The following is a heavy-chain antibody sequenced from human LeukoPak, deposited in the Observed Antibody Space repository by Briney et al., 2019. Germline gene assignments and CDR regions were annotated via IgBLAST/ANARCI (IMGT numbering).Heavy chain of an antibody. Sequence: PSETLSLTCTVSGGSISSSSYYWGWIRQPPGKGLEWIGSIYYSGSTYYNPSLKSRVTISVDTSKNQFSLKLSSVTAADTAVYYCVREHEGYFDYWGQGTLVTVSS. J-gene: IGHJ4*02. CDR1: GGSISSSSYY. CDR3: VREHEGYFDY. CDR2: IYYSGST. V-gene: IGHV4-39*02.